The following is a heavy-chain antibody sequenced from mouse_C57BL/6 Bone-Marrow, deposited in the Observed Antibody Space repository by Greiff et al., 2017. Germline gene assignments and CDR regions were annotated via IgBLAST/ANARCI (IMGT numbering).Heavy chain of an antibody. D-gene: IGHD1-1*01. Sequence: QVQLKQPGAELVKPGASVKMSCKASGYTFTSYWITWVKQRPGQGLEWIGDIYPGSGSTNYNEKFKSKATLTVDTSSSTAYMQLSSLTSEDSAVYYCARFYYGSSSWYFDYWGQGTTLTVSS. CDR2: IYPGSGST. CDR1: GYTFTSYW. J-gene: IGHJ2*01. CDR3: ARFYYGSSSWYFDY. V-gene: IGHV1-55*01.